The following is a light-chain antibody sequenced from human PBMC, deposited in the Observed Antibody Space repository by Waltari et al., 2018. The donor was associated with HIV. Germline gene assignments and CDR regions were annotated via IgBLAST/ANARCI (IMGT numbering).Light chain of an antibody. J-gene: IGLJ2*01. CDR1: SSNIGAGYA. CDR2: GNT. V-gene: IGLV1-40*01. Sequence: QTLLTQPPSVSGAPGQSGTISCTGSSSNIGAGYAVHWYQQDPGPPTKLLINGNTNRPSGVSDRVSGSKSGSSASLAITGLQADDEADDYCHSYDDRRSGSTVFGGGTKVTVL. CDR3: HSYDDRRSGSTV.